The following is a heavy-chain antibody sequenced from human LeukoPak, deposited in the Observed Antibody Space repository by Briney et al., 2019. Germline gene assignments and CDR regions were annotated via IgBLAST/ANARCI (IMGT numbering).Heavy chain of an antibody. CDR3: ARGGGVLSTASPFDY. Sequence: ASVKVSCKACGYTFTSYYMHWVRHATRQGLEWMGLINPSGGSTSYAQKFQGRVTMSRDMSTSTVYMELSSLRSEDTAVYYCARGGGVLSTASPFDYWGQGTLVTVSS. CDR2: INPSGGST. D-gene: IGHD3-16*01. CDR1: GYTFTSYY. V-gene: IGHV1-46*01. J-gene: IGHJ4*02.